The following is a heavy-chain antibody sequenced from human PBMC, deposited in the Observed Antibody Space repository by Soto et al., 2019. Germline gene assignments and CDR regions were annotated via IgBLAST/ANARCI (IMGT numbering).Heavy chain of an antibody. CDR1: GGSISSGGYY. Sequence: ASETLSLTCTVSGGSISSGGYYWSWIRQHPGKGLEWIGYIYYSGSTYYNPSLKSRVTISVDTSKNQFSLKLSSVTAADTAVYYCARDYRYPLYDYVWGSYRKGGYYYYYYGMDVWGQGTTVTVSS. V-gene: IGHV4-31*03. CDR3: ARDYRYPLYDYVWGSYRKGGYYYYYYGMDV. J-gene: IGHJ6*02. CDR2: IYYSGST. D-gene: IGHD3-16*02.